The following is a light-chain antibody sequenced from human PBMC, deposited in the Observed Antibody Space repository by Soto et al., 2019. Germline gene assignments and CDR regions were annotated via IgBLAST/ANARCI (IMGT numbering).Light chain of an antibody. V-gene: IGKV3-11*01. J-gene: IGKJ1*01. CDR2: DAS. CDR1: RSVNNY. Sequence: EIVLTQSPGTLSLSPGERATLSCRASRSVNNYLAWYQQKPGETPRVLIYDASNRATDIPARFSGSGSGTDFTLTISSLEPEDFAVYYCQQRSTTWTFGQGTKVEI. CDR3: QQRSTTWT.